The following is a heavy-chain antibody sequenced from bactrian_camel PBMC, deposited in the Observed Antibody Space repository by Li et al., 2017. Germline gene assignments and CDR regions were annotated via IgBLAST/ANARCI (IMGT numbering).Heavy chain of an antibody. J-gene: IGHJ4*01. D-gene: IGHD6*01. V-gene: IGHV3S25*01. Sequence: QLVESGGGLVQPGGSLRLSCAASGFTFSTYWMYWLRQAPGKGLEWVSAINSNGEITHYASSVKGRFTASRDNAQNTVYLQMNSLEPDDTAVYSCARVRGVVAVGFVDYWGQGTQVTVS. CDR3: ARVRGVVAVGFVDY. CDR1: GFTFSTYW. CDR2: INSNGEIT.